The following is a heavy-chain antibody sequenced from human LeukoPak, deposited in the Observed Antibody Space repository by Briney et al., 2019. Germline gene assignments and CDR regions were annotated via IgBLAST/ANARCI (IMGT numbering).Heavy chain of an antibody. CDR2: IYPDDSDT. Sequence: RGEFLKISCKASGNSFTSYWIGWVRQMPGKGLEWMGIIYPDDSDTSYSPSSQGQVTISADKSISTAYLQWRSLKASDTAMYYCASLPRGSSGWNYFDYWGQGTLVTVSS. J-gene: IGHJ4*02. V-gene: IGHV5-51*01. CDR3: ASLPRGSSGWNYFDY. CDR1: GNSFTSYW. D-gene: IGHD6-19*01.